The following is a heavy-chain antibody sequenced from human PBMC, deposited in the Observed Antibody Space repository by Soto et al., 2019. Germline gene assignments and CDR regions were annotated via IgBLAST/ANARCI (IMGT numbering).Heavy chain of an antibody. V-gene: IGHV4-31*03. CDR2: IYYSGST. CDR1: GGSISSGGYY. Sequence: SETLSLICTVSGGSISSGGYYWSWIRQHPGKGLEWIGYIYYSGSTYYNPSLKSRVTISVDTSKNQFSLKLSSVTAADTAVYYCARHVRRYYYYGMDVWGQGTTVTVSS. J-gene: IGHJ6*02. CDR3: ARHVRRYYYYGMDV.